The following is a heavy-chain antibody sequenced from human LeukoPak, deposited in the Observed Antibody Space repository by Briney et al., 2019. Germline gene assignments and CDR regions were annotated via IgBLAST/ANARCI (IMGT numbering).Heavy chain of an antibody. V-gene: IGHV1-46*01. Sequence: GASVKVSCKASGYTFTSYYMHWVRQAPGQGLEWMGIINPSGGSTSYAQKFQGRVTMTRDTSTSTVYMELSSLRSEDTAVYYCASEFKEEEYYYDSSGYSVGYWGQGTLVTVSS. CDR2: INPSGGST. CDR3: ASEFKEEEYYYDSSGYSVGY. D-gene: IGHD3-22*01. J-gene: IGHJ4*02. CDR1: GYTFTSYY.